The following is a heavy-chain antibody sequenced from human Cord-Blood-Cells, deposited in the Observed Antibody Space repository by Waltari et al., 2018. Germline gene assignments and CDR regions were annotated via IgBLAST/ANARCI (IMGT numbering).Heavy chain of an antibody. CDR2: INAGNGNT. D-gene: IGHD5-12*01. CDR3: ARGGYNYYFDY. J-gene: IGHJ4*02. V-gene: IGHV1-3*01. CDR1: GYTFTSYA. Sequence: QVPLVQSGAEVKKTAASVKVSCKASGYTFTSYARNSARPAPGQRLEWMGWINAGNGNTKYSQKFQGRVTIARDTSASTAYMELSSLRSEDTAVYYCARGGYNYYFDYWGQGTLVTVSS.